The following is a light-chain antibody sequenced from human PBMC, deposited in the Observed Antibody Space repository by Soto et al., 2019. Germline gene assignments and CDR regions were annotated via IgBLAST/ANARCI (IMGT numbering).Light chain of an antibody. Sequence: IVLTQSPGTLSLSPGERATLSCRATQGIGRNFLAWYQQKPGQAPILLICGASIRAPGIPDRFSGSGSGTDFTLTISRLEPEDFAVYYCQQYANSPITFGQGTRLEIE. CDR3: QQYANSPIT. V-gene: IGKV3-20*01. CDR2: GAS. CDR1: QGIGRNF. J-gene: IGKJ5*01.